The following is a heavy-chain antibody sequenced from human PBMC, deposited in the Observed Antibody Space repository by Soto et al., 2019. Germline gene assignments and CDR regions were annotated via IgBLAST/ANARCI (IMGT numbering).Heavy chain of an antibody. CDR3: ARQKLKSSTWYGSLDS. D-gene: IGHD6-13*01. CDR1: GFTLTNEN. V-gene: IGHV3-21*06. Sequence: PGGSLRLSCTVLGFTLTNENMNWVRQAPGKGLEWVSSISSRSTFINYADSVKGRFTISRDNDKGLVYLQMNSLRAEDTAVYYCARQKLKSSTWYGSLDSWGQGTLVTVSS. J-gene: IGHJ4*02. CDR2: ISSRSTFI.